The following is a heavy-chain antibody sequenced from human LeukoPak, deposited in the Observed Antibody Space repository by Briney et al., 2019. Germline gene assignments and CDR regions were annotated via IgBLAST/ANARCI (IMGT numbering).Heavy chain of an antibody. Sequence: SETLSLTCTVSGGSISSYYWSWIRQPPGKGLEWIGYIYYSGSTNYNPSLKSRVTISVDTSKNQFSLKLRSVTAADTAVYYCARAGGYYYNDAFDIWGQGTLVTVSS. CDR2: IYYSGST. CDR1: GGSISSYY. V-gene: IGHV4-59*01. D-gene: IGHD3-22*01. CDR3: ARAGGYYYNDAFDI. J-gene: IGHJ3*02.